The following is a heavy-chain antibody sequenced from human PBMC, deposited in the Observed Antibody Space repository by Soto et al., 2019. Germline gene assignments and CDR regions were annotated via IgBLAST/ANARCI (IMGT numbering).Heavy chain of an antibody. CDR2: IIPIFGTA. CDR1: GGTFSSYA. D-gene: IGHD3-9*01. CDR3: ARGAILTGYPLGELDY. Sequence: QVQLVQSGAEVKKPGSSVKVSCKASGGTFSSYAISWVRQAPGQGLKWMGGIIPIFGTANYAQKFQGRVTITADESTSTAYMELSSLRSEDTAVYYCARGAILTGYPLGELDYWGQGTLVTVSS. V-gene: IGHV1-69*01. J-gene: IGHJ4*02.